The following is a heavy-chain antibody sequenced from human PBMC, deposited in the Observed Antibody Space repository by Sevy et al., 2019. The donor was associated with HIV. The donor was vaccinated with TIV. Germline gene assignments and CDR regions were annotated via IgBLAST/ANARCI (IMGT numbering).Heavy chain of an antibody. V-gene: IGHV5-51*01. J-gene: IGHJ6*02. D-gene: IGHD2-15*01. Sequence: GESLKISCKVSGFTFSNSWIGWVRQMPGKGLEWMGIIYPGDSDTRYSPSFQGQVTIVADKSTATAYLEWTSLKASDTATYYCARRGGHVGKEDLLGYYGMEVWGQGTTVTVSS. CDR2: IYPGDSDT. CDR3: ARRGGHVGKEDLLGYYGMEV. CDR1: GFTFSNSW.